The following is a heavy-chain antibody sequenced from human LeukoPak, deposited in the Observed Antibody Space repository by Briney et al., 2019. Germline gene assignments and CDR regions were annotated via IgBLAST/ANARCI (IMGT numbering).Heavy chain of an antibody. Sequence: PSETLSLTCTVSGGSISSSSYYWGWIRQPPGKGLEWIGYIYYSGSTNYNPSLKSRVTISVDTSKNQFSLKLSSVTAADTAVYYCARAGEFIAAVEDYWGQGTLVTVSS. D-gene: IGHD6-25*01. V-gene: IGHV4-61*05. CDR2: IYYSGST. J-gene: IGHJ4*02. CDR3: ARAGEFIAAVEDY. CDR1: GGSISSSSYY.